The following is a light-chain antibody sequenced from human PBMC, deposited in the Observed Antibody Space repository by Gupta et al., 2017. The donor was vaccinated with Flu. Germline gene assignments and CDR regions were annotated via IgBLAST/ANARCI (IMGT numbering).Light chain of an antibody. CDR3: QQYHASPAT. Sequence: DIQMAQSPSTLSASVADSVTITCRASQSVTTSLAWYQQQPGKAPKLLIFKASLLESGVPSRFSGSGSGTEFTLTISSLQADDFATYYRQQYHASPATFGQGTKVEI. CDR1: QSVTTS. CDR2: KAS. J-gene: IGKJ1*01. V-gene: IGKV1-5*03.